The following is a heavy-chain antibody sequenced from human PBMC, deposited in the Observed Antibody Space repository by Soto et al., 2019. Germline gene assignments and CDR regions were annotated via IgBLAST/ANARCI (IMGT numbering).Heavy chain of an antibody. D-gene: IGHD6-6*01. CDR1: GGSVSSGSYY. CDR3: AGSIAARPGGYGMDV. CDR2: IYYSGST. Sequence: SSETLSLTCTVSGGSVSSGSYYWSWIRQPPGKGLEWIGYIYYSGSTNYNPSLKSRVTISVDTSKNQFSPKLSSVTAADTAVYYCAGSIAARPGGYGMDVWGQGTTVTVSS. V-gene: IGHV4-61*01. J-gene: IGHJ6*02.